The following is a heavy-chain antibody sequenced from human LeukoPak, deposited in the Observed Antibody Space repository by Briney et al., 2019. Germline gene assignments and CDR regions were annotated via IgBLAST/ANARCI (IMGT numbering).Heavy chain of an antibody. D-gene: IGHD3-9*01. J-gene: IGHJ5*02. Sequence: PGGSLRLSCAASGFTFSDYYMSWLRQAPGKGLEWVSYISSSGSTIYYADSVKGRFTISRDNAKNSLYLQMNSLRAEDTAVYYCARDRAYYDILTGYYRDWFDPWGQGTLVTVSS. V-gene: IGHV3-11*01. CDR1: GFTFSDYY. CDR3: ARDRAYYDILTGYYRDWFDP. CDR2: ISSSGSTI.